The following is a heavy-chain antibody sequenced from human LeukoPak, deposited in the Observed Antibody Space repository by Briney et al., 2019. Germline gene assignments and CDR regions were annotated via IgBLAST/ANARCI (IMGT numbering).Heavy chain of an antibody. CDR2: IYPGDSDT. V-gene: IGHV5-51*01. J-gene: IGHJ6*02. Sequence: GESLKISCKGSGYSFTSYWIGWVRQMPGKGLEWMGIIYPGDSDTRYSPSFQGQVTISADKSTSTAYLQWSSLKASDTAMYYCASSHFYYYYGMDVWGQGTTVTVSS. CDR3: ASSHFYYYYGMDV. CDR1: GYSFTSYW.